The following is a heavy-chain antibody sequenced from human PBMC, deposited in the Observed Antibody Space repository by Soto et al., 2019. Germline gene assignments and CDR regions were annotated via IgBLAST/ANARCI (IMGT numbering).Heavy chain of an antibody. D-gene: IGHD3-22*01. V-gene: IGHV1-69*13. J-gene: IGHJ3*02. CDR2: IIPIFGTA. CDR1: GGTFSSYA. Sequence: SVKVSCKASGGTFSSYAISWVRQAPGQGLEWMGGIIPIFGTANYAQKFQGRVTITADESTSTAYMELSSLRSEDTAVYYCARARGDSSGYYSVAAFDIWGQGTMVTVSS. CDR3: ARARGDSSGYYSVAAFDI.